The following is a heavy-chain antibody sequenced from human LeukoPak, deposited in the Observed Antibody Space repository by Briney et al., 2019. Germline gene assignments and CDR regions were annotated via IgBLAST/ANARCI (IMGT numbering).Heavy chain of an antibody. J-gene: IGHJ6*03. CDR3: ARGAIYYYYYMDV. Sequence: GASVTVSFKASGYTFTVYYMHWVRQAPGQGLEWMGWINPNSGGTNYAQKFQGRVTMTGDTSISTAYMELSSLRSDDTAVYYCARGAIYYYYYMDVWGKGTTVTVSS. V-gene: IGHV1-2*02. CDR2: INPNSGGT. CDR1: GYTFTVYY.